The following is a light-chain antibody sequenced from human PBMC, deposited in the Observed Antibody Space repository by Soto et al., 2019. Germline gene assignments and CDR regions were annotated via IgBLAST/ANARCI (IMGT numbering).Light chain of an antibody. J-gene: IGKJ1*01. CDR3: QHYYSIPWT. CDR2: GAS. CDR1: QSVSSN. V-gene: IGKV3-15*01. Sequence: EIVMTQSPATLSVSPGERATLSCRASQSVSSNLAWYQQKPGQAPRLLIYGASTRATGIPARFSGSGSGTDFTLTISSLQAEDVAVYYCQHYYSIPWTFGQGTKV.